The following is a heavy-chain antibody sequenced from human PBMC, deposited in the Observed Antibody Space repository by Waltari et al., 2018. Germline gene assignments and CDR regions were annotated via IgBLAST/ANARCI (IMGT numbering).Heavy chain of an antibody. Sequence: QAQLHQWGAGLLKPSETLSLTCAVSGGSFSGYFWSWIRQSPGKGLEWIGEINRDGTSNYNPSLKSRVGMSVDTIKSQISLSRSSVTAADAAVYYCARVGDYHGSGRFGLDVWGRGTRVTVSS. CDR3: ARVGDYHGSGRFGLDV. V-gene: IGHV4-34*01. J-gene: IGHJ6*02. CDR1: GGSFSGYF. CDR2: INRDGTS. D-gene: IGHD3-10*01.